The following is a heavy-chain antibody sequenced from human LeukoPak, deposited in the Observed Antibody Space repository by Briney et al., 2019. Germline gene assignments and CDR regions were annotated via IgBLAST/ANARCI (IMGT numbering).Heavy chain of an antibody. CDR1: GFTFSSYA. J-gene: IGHJ4*02. V-gene: IGHV3-23*01. CDR2: ISGSGGST. Sequence: GGSLSLSCAASGFTFSSYAMSWVRQAPGKGLEWVSAISGSGGSTYYADSVKGRFTISRDNSKNTLYLQMNSLRAEDTAVYYCAKQDALLTYYYDSSGYGYFDYWGQGTLVTVSS. CDR3: AKQDALLTYYYDSSGYGYFDY. D-gene: IGHD3-22*01.